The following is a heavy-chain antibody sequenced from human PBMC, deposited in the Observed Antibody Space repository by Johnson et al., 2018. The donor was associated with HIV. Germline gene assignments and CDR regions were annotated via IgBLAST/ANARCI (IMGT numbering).Heavy chain of an antibody. Sequence: QVQLVESGGGVVQPGRSLRLSCAASGFTFSSYGMHWVRQAPGTGLEWVAVIWYDGSNKYYADSVKGRFTISRDNSKNTLFLQMNSLRAEDTAVYYCARSPEGDAFDIWGQGTMVTVSS. J-gene: IGHJ3*02. V-gene: IGHV3-33*01. CDR2: IWYDGSNK. CDR1: GFTFSSYG. CDR3: ARSPEGDAFDI.